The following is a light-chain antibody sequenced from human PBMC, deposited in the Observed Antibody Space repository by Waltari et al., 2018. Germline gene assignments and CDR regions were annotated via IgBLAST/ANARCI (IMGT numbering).Light chain of an antibody. CDR1: DHGGKS. Sequence: SYVLTQPPSVSVAPGETANIICGGDDHGGKSVHGYHQKPGQAPVLVIYYDNDRPAGIPARFSGSNSGNTATLTIARVEAGDEADYFCQVWDTGSDQVVFGGGTKLSVL. CDR2: YDN. V-gene: IGLV3-21*04. J-gene: IGLJ2*01. CDR3: QVWDTGSDQVV.